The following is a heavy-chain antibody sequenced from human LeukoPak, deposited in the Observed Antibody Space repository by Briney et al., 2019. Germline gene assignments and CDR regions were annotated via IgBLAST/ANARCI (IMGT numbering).Heavy chain of an antibody. CDR1: GYTFTRYY. Sequence: SVKVSCKASGYTFTRYYIHWVRPAPGQGLEWMGIVNPSGGSTSYAQKFQGRVTMTRDTSTSTVYMELSSLRSEDTAVYYCARRASDWYGGWFDPWGQGTLVTVSS. CDR2: VNPSGGST. V-gene: IGHV1-46*01. CDR3: ARRASDWYGGWFDP. D-gene: IGHD6-19*01. J-gene: IGHJ5*02.